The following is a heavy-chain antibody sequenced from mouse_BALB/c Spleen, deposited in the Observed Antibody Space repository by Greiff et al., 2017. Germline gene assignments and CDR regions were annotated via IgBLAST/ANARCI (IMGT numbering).Heavy chain of an antibody. D-gene: IGHD2-1*01. CDR2: IRNKANGYTT. J-gene: IGHJ4*01. V-gene: IGHV7-3*02. Sequence: EVKVVESGGGLVQPGGSLRLSCATSGFTFTDYYMSWVRQPPGKALEWLGFIRNKANGYTTEYSASVKGRFTISRDKSQSILYLQMNTLRAEDSATYYCARDGGKNYAMDYWGQGTSVTVSS. CDR1: GFTFTDYY. CDR3: ARDGGKNYAMDY.